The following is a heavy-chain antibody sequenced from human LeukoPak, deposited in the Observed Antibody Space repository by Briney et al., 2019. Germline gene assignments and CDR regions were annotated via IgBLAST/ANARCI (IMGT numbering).Heavy chain of an antibody. CDR1: GYTFTSYY. D-gene: IGHD6-19*01. V-gene: IGHV1-46*01. CDR2: INPSGGST. CDR3: ARDISWLGFDY. J-gene: IGHJ4*02. Sequence: GASVKVSCKASGYTFTSYYMHWVRQAPGQGLEWMGIINPSGGSTSYAQKFQGRVTMTRDTSTSTVYMELSSLRAEDTAVYYCARDISWLGFDYWGQGILVTVSS.